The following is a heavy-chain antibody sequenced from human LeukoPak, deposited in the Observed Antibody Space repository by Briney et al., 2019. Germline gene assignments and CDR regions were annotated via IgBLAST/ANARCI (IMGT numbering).Heavy chain of an antibody. CDR1: GGSISSYY. J-gene: IGHJ5*02. D-gene: IGHD3-10*01. V-gene: IGHV4-59*01. CDR2: IYYSGGT. CDR3: ARGGGIYGSGSYFPQTRFDP. Sequence: SETLSLTCTVSGGSISSYYWSWIRQPPGKGLEWIGYIYYSGGTNYNPSLKSRVTISVDTSKNQFSLKLSSVTAADTAVYYCARGGGIYGSGSYFPQTRFDPWGQGTLVTVSS.